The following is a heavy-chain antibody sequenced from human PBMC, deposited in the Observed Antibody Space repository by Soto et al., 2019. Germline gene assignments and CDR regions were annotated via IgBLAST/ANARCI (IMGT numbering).Heavy chain of an antibody. CDR1: GFNFSNYA. Sequence: EVRLVESGGGLVKPGGSLRLSCAASGFNFSNYALNRVRQAPGKGLEWVSFISSSSSYTYYSDSVKGRFTISRDNAKNSLYLQMNSLRAEDTAVYYCAKDRGRGSPVSGGLDVWGQGTTVTVSS. J-gene: IGHJ6*02. D-gene: IGHD3-10*01. CDR3: AKDRGRGSPVSGGLDV. CDR2: ISSSSSYT. V-gene: IGHV3-21*02.